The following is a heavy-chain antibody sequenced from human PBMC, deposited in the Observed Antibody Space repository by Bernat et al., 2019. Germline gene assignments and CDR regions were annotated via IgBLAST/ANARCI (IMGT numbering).Heavy chain of an antibody. CDR2: INHSGST. V-gene: IGHV4-34*01. CDR1: GGSFSGYY. J-gene: IGHJ5*02. D-gene: IGHD2-15*01. CDR3: ARGVVVVVAATRGWFDA. Sequence: QVQLQQWGAGLLKPSETLSLTCAVYGGSFSGYYWSWIRQPPGKGLEWIGEINHSGSTNYNPSLKSRVTISVDTSKNQFSLKLSSVTAADAAVYYCARGVVVVVAATRGWFDAWGQGTLVTVSS.